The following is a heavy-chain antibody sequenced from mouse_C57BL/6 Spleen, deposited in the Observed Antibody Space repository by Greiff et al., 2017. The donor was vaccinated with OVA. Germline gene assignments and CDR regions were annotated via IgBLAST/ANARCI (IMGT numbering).Heavy chain of an antibody. Sequence: VQLQQPGAELVKPGASVKLSCKASGYTFTSYWMHWVKQRPGQGLEWIGMIHPNSGSTNYNEKFKSKATLTVDKSSSTAYMQLSSLTSEDSAVYYCARGIDSSGLAWFAYWGQGTLVTVSA. CDR3: ARGIDSSGLAWFAY. D-gene: IGHD3-2*02. V-gene: IGHV1-64*01. CDR2: IHPNSGST. CDR1: GYTFTSYW. J-gene: IGHJ3*01.